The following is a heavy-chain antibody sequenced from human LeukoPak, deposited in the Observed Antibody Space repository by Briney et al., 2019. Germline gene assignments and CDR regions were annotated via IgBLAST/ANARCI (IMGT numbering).Heavy chain of an antibody. CDR1: GFTFTNYA. J-gene: IGHJ4*02. CDR3: ARRGGGYSGYDQFDY. CDR2: ISGGGGGT. D-gene: IGHD5-12*01. Sequence: GGSLRLSCAASGFTFTNYAMSWVRQAPGKGLEWVSTISGGGGGTYYADSVKGRFTISRDNSKNTPYLQLNSLRAEDTAIYYCARRGGGYSGYDQFDYWGQGTLVTVSS. V-gene: IGHV3-23*01.